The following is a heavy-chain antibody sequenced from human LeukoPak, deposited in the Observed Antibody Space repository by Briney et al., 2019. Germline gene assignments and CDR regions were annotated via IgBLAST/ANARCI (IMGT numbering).Heavy chain of an antibody. D-gene: IGHD3-3*01. CDR3: AIPYYDFWSGSRHFDY. Sequence: ASVKVSCKASGYTFTSYDINWVRQATGQGLEWMGWMNPNSGNTGYAQKFQGRVAITRNTSISTAYMELSSLRSEDTAVYYCAIPYYDFWSGSRHFDYWGQGTLVTVSS. J-gene: IGHJ4*02. CDR2: MNPNSGNT. CDR1: GYTFTSYD. V-gene: IGHV1-8*03.